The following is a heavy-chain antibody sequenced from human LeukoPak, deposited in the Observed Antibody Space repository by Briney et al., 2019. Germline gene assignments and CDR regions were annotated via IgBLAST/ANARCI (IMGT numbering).Heavy chain of an antibody. CDR2: IKQDGSEK. V-gene: IGHV3-7*01. J-gene: IGHJ4*02. CDR1: GFTFSNAW. Sequence: GGSLRLSCAASGFTFSNAWMSWVRQAPGKGLEWVANIKQDGSEKYYVDSVKGRFTISRDNAKNSLYLQMNSLRAEDTAVYYCARDRDYGDYWGQGTLVTVSS. CDR3: ARDRDYGDY. D-gene: IGHD3-10*01.